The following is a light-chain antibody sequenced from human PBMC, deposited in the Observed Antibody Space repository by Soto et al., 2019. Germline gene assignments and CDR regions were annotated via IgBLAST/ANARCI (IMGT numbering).Light chain of an antibody. J-gene: IGKJ4*01. CDR2: DAS. CDR1: QTVRNNY. CDR3: QQFSSYPLT. Sequence: EFVLTQSPGTLSLSPGERATLSCRASQTVRNNYLAWYQQKPGQAPRLLIYDASSRATGIPDRFSGGGSGTDFNLTISRLEPAAFAVYYCQQFSSYPLTFGGGTKVEIQ. V-gene: IGKV3-20*01.